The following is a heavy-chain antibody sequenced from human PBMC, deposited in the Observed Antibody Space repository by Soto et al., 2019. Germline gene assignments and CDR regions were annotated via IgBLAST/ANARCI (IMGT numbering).Heavy chain of an antibody. J-gene: IGHJ4*02. Sequence: EVQLLESGGGLVQPGGSLRLSCGASGFTFSNYAMSWVRQAPGKGLEWVSAISSAGRTYYADSVKGRFTISRDNSKNTLYLQMNSLRAEDTAVHYCAKAESSYASGWYAYWGQGTLVTVSS. CDR2: ISSAGRT. D-gene: IGHD6-19*01. CDR1: GFTFSNYA. V-gene: IGHV3-23*01. CDR3: AKAESSYASGWYAY.